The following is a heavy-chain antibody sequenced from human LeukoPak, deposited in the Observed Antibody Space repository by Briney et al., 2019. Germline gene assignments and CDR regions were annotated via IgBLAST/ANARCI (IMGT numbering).Heavy chain of an antibody. D-gene: IGHD3-10*01. V-gene: IGHV3-11*01. J-gene: IGHJ4*02. CDR2: ISSTGLTK. Sequence: GGSLRLSCAASGFTYSDFYMSWIRQAPGKGLEWLSYISSTGLTKYYADSVKGRFTISRDNAENSLYLQMNSLRAEDTAVYYCARGRFDTYYFDYWGQGTLVTVSS. CDR3: ARGRFDTYYFDY. CDR1: GFTYSDFY.